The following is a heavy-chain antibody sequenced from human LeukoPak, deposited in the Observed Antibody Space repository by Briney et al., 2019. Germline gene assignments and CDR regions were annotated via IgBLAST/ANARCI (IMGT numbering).Heavy chain of an antibody. D-gene: IGHD6-13*01. J-gene: IGHJ5*02. CDR3: ATYLSGSWPRWFDP. CDR2: FDPEDGET. CDR1: GYTLTELS. Sequence: ASVKVSCKVSGYTLTELSMHWVRQAPGKGLEWMGGFDPEDGETIYAQKFQGRVTMTEDTSTDTAYMELSSLRSEDTAVYYCATYLSGSWPRWFDPWGQGTLVTVSS. V-gene: IGHV1-24*01.